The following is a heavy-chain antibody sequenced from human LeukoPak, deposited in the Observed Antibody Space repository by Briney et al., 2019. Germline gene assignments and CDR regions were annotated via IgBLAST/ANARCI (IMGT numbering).Heavy chain of an antibody. Sequence: SQTLSLTCTVSGGSISSGDYYWSWIRQPPGKGLEWIGYIYYSGSTYYNPSLKSRVTISVDTSKNRFSLKLSSVTAADTAVYYCARATVAGTFNYWGQGTLVTVSS. J-gene: IGHJ4*02. CDR1: GGSISSGDYY. CDR2: IYYSGST. CDR3: ARATVAGTFNY. V-gene: IGHV4-30-4*08. D-gene: IGHD6-19*01.